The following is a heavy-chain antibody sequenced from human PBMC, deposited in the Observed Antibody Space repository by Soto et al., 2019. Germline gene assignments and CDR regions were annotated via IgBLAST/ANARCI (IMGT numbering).Heavy chain of an antibody. V-gene: IGHV4-39*01. CDR1: GGSIISSTYY. CDR2: MYYTGNK. J-gene: IGHJ5*02. D-gene: IGHD6-6*01. Sequence: SETLSLTCTVSGGSIISSTYYWDWIRQPPGKGLEWIGAMYYTGNKNYNPSLESRVTMSVDTSKNQFSLKLSSVTPTDTAVYYCARRSSSSLGSLFDPWGRGILVTVSS. CDR3: ARRSSSSLGSLFDP.